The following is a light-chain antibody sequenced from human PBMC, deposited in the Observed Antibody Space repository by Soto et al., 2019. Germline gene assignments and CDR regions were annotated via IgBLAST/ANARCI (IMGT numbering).Light chain of an antibody. CDR3: SSHGGSNNVYV. V-gene: IGLV1-40*01. Sequence: QSVLTQPPSVSGAPGQRVTISCTGSNSNIGAGYDVHWYQQLPGTAPKLLIYGNNNRPSGVPDRFSGSKSGTSASLTVSGLQAEDEADYYCSSHGGSNNVYVFGTGTKLTVL. CDR1: NSNIGAGYD. J-gene: IGLJ1*01. CDR2: GNN.